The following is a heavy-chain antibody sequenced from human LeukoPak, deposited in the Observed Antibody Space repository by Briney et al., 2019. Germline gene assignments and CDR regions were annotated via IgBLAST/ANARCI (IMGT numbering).Heavy chain of an antibody. CDR2: IDPSSTYI. CDR1: GFTFSSYA. Sequence: GGSLRLSCAASGFTFSSYAMSWVRQAPGKGLEWVSAIDPSSTYIYYADSVKGRFTISRGNAENSLYLQMNSLRVEDTAVYYCARAPTVLVGYCSSSSCQADYWGQGTLVTVSS. CDR3: ARAPTVLVGYCSSSSCQADY. V-gene: IGHV3-21*01. D-gene: IGHD2-2*01. J-gene: IGHJ4*02.